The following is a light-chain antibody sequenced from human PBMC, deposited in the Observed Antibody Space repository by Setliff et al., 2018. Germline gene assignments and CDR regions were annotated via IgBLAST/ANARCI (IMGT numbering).Light chain of an antibody. J-gene: IGLJ1*01. Sequence: QSVLTQPPSVSGAPGQTVSISCTGSTSGFSVHWYQQLPGAAPKLIIWTNNIRSSGVPDRFSGSKSGTSASLVITGLQAEDEADYYCSSYTTSSTCVFGTGTKVTVL. V-gene: IGLV1-40*01. CDR2: TNN. CDR1: TSGFS. CDR3: SSYTTSSTCV.